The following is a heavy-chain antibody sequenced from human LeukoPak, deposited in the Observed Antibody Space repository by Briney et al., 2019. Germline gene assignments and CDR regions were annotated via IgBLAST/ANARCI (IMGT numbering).Heavy chain of an antibody. CDR2: VNNDGSGT. Sequence: PGGSLRLSCAASGFSFSGYWMHWVRQAPGKGLVWVSHVNNDGSGTTYADSVKGRFTISRDNAKNTVDLQMNSLRAEDTAVYYCARGGWGTAIDYLGQGTLVTVSS. CDR3: ARGGWGTAIDY. J-gene: IGHJ4*02. CDR1: GFSFSGYW. V-gene: IGHV3-74*01. D-gene: IGHD1-7*01.